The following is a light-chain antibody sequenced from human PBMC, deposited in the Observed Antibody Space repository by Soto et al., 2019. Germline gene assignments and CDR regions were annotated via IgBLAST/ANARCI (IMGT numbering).Light chain of an antibody. V-gene: IGLV2-23*02. CDR2: EVT. CDR3: CSYGGSSALPYV. Sequence: QSVLTQPASLSGSPGQSITISCTGTSSDIGAYDYVSWYQQHPGKAPKLIIYEVTERPSGVSNRFSGSKFGNTASLTISGLLPEDEADYYCCSYGGSSALPYVFGTGTKVTVL. CDR1: SSDIGAYDY. J-gene: IGLJ1*01.